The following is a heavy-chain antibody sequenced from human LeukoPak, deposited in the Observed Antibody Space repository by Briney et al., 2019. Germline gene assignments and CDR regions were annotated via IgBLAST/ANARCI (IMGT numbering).Heavy chain of an antibody. CDR1: GYTFTSYA. CDR2: INANTGNP. CDR3: ARDNSPAATAVTAP. J-gene: IGHJ5*02. V-gene: IGHV7-4-1*02. Sequence: ASVTVSCTASGYTFTSYAMNWVRQAPGQGLEWMGWINANTGNPTYAQGFTGRFVFSLDTSVSTAYLQISSLKAEDTAVYYCARDNSPAATAVTAPWGQGTLVTVSS. D-gene: IGHD4-23*01.